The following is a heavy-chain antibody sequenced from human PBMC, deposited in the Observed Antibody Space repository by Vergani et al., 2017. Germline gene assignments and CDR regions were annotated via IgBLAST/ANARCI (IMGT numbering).Heavy chain of an antibody. CDR2: IDHTGRP. CDR1: GGSFTSYH. D-gene: IGHD4-11*01. V-gene: IGHV4-34*01. Sequence: QVQLQQWCGGLLKPSETLSLTCVVNGGSFTSYHWTWIRQSPGEGLKWVGDIDHTGRPDYNPSLKSRLTMSLDKSRNQFSLTLNSVTATDTAIYFFARVNTETNGHLYYYYYMDVWGQGTAVTVS. CDR3: ARVNTETNGHLYYYYYMDV. J-gene: IGHJ6*03.